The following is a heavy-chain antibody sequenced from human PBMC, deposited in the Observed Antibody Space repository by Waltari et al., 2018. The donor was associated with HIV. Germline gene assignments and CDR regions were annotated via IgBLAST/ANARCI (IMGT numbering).Heavy chain of an antibody. CDR1: GGSFSGYY. V-gene: IGHV4-34*02. CDR2: INHSGST. J-gene: IGHJ6*02. CDR3: ARVGSGVYCGGDCYSRGGMDV. Sequence: QVQLQQWGAGLLKPSETLSLTCAVYGGSFSGYYWSWIRQSPGKGLEWIGEINHSGSTNYTSSLKSRVTISLDTSKNQFSLKLSSVTAADTALYYCARVGSGVYCGGDCYSRGGMDVWGQGTTVTVSS. D-gene: IGHD2-21*02.